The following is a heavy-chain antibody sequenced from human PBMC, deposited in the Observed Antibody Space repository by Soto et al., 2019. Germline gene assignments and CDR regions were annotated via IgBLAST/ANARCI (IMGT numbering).Heavy chain of an antibody. CDR3: ARDMLGDYYDSSGYYFNWFDP. Sequence: GGSLRLSCAASGFTFSSYSMNWVRQAPGKGLEWVSSISSSSSYIYYADSVKGRFTISRDNAKNSLYLQMNSLRAEDTAVYYCARDMLGDYYDSSGYYFNWFDPWGQGTLVTVSS. J-gene: IGHJ5*02. D-gene: IGHD3-22*01. CDR1: GFTFSSYS. V-gene: IGHV3-21*01. CDR2: ISSSSSYI.